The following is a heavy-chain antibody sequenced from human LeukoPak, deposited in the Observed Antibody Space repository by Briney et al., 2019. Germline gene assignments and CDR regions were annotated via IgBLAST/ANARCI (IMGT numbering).Heavy chain of an antibody. CDR2: INPSGGST. Sequence: AASVKVSCKASGYTFTSYYMHWVRQAPGQGLEWMGIINPSGGSTSYAQKFQGRVTMTRDMSTSTVYMELSSLRSEDTAVYYCAGDLEMATILGDYYFDYWGQGTLVTVSS. J-gene: IGHJ4*02. CDR3: AGDLEMATILGDYYFDY. CDR1: GYTFTSYY. D-gene: IGHD5-24*01. V-gene: IGHV1-46*01.